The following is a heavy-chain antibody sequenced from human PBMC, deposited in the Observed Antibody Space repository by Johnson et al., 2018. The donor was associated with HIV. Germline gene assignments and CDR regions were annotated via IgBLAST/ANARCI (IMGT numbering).Heavy chain of an antibody. V-gene: IGHV3-11*04. CDR3: ARPEINCSSTSCQKAGAFDI. J-gene: IGHJ3*02. CDR2: ISNSGSTA. Sequence: QVQLVESGGGLVEPGGSLRLSCAASGFTFNDYYMTWIRQAPGKGLEWISYISNSGSTADYADSVKGRFTIYRDNTKSSLYLQMNSLRAEDTAVYYCARPEINCSSTSCQKAGAFDIWGQGTMVTVSS. CDR1: GFTFNDYY. D-gene: IGHD2-2*01.